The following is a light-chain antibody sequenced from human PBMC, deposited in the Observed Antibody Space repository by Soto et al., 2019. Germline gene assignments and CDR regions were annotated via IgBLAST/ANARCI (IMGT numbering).Light chain of an antibody. J-gene: IGLJ1*01. CDR1: SSNIGAHYD. CDR2: GNS. V-gene: IGLV1-40*01. CDR3: QSYDNSLSV. Sequence: QSVLTQPPSVSGAPGQRVTISCTGSSSNIGAHYDVHWYQQLPGTAPKLLIYGNSNRPSGVPDRFSGSKSGTSASLAITGLQAEDEADYYCQSYDNSLSVFATGTKVTVL.